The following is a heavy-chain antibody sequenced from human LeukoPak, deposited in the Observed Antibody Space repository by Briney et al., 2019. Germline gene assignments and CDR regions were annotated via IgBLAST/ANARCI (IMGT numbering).Heavy chain of an antibody. CDR1: GGSISSYH. D-gene: IGHD3-22*01. CDR2: IYYSGST. V-gene: IGHV4-59*08. J-gene: IGHJ4*02. CDR3: ARHSSGYLSYFDY. Sequence: SETLSLTCTVSGGSISSYHWSWIRQPPGKGLEWIGYIYYSGSTNYNPSLKSRVTISLDASKNQFSLKVSSVTAADTAVYYCARHSSGYLSYFDYWGQGTLVPVSS.